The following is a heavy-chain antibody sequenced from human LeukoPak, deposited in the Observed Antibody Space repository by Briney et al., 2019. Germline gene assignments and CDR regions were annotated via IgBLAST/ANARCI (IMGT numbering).Heavy chain of an antibody. CDR3: ARHLYYDFWSGSSTAFDI. Sequence: SETLSLTCAAYGGSFSGYYWSWIRQPPGKGLEWIGEINHSGSTNYNPSLKSRVTISVDTSKNQFSLKLSSVTAADTAVYYCARHLYYDFWSGSSTAFDIWGQGTMVTVSS. J-gene: IGHJ3*02. CDR2: INHSGST. CDR1: GGSFSGYY. D-gene: IGHD3-3*01. V-gene: IGHV4-34*01.